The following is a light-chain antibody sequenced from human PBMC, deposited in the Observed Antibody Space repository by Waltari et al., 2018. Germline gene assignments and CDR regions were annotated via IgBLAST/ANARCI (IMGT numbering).Light chain of an antibody. V-gene: IGLV2-8*01. CDR2: EAS. Sequence: QSALTQPPSASGSPGQSVTISCTGTSSDVGGYKYVSWDKQLPGKAPILKIYEASERPSGVPGRFSGSKSGNTASLTVSGLQAEDEADYYCSSYAGSSNFVFGTGTKVTVL. CDR3: SSYAGSSNFV. CDR1: SSDVGGYKY. J-gene: IGLJ1*01.